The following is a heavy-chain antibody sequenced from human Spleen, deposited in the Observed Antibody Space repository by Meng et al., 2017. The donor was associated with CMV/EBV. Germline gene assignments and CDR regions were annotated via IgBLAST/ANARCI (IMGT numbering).Heavy chain of an antibody. CDR3: ARLSGSYYPNPYYYYYGMDV. V-gene: IGHV1-69*05. Sequence: SVKVSCKASGGTFSSYAISWVRQAPGKGLEWMGGIIPIFGTANYAQKFQGRVMITTDESTSTAYMELSSLRSEDTAVYYCARLSGSYYPNPYYYYYGMDVWGQGTTVTVSS. D-gene: IGHD1-26*01. CDR1: GGTFSSYA. CDR2: IIPIFGTA. J-gene: IGHJ6*02.